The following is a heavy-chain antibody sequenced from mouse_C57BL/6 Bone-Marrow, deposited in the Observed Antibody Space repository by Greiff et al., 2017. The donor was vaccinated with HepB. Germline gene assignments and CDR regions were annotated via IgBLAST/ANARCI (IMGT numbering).Heavy chain of an antibody. CDR3: ARPYYYGSSPLFDY. Sequence: EVHLVESGGGLVKPGGSLKLSCAASGFTFSDYGMHWVRQAPEKGLEWVAYISSGSSTIYYADTVKGRFTISRDNAKNTLFLQMTSLRSEDTAMYYCARPYYYGSSPLFDYWGQGTTLTVSS. V-gene: IGHV5-17*01. CDR1: GFTFSDYG. CDR2: ISSGSSTI. D-gene: IGHD1-1*01. J-gene: IGHJ2*01.